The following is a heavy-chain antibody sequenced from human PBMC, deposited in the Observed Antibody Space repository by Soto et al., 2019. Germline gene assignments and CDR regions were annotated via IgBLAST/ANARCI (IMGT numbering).Heavy chain of an antibody. CDR3: ARTYYDFWSGENLRYYYYMDV. CDR2: IYYSGST. V-gene: IGHV4-59*08. D-gene: IGHD3-3*01. CDR1: GGSISSYY. J-gene: IGHJ6*03. Sequence: SETLSLTCTVSGGSISSYYWSWIRQPPGKGLEWIGYIYYSGSTNYNPSLKSRVTISVDTSKNQFSLKLSSVTAADTAVYYCARTYYDFWSGENLRYYYYMDVWGKGTTVTVSS.